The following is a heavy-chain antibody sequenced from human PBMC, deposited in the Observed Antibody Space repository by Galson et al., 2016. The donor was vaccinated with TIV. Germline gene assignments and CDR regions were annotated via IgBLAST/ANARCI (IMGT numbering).Heavy chain of an antibody. D-gene: IGHD3-22*01. V-gene: IGHV3-21*01. CDR2: ISSAGSFI. J-gene: IGHJ3*02. Sequence: SLRLSCAASGFTFSDYYMDWVRQAPGKGLEWVSSISSAGSFIYFADSLKGRFTISRDNAKKSLFLQMNSLRAEDTAVYYCARQGTYYYDSSDFFGAFDIWGQGTMVTVSS. CDR1: GFTFSDYY. CDR3: ARQGTYYYDSSDFFGAFDI.